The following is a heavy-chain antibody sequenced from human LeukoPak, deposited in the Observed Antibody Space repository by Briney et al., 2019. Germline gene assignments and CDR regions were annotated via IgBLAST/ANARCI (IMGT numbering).Heavy chain of an antibody. D-gene: IGHD2-2*01. V-gene: IGHV4-39*07. CDR2: INHSGST. J-gene: IGHJ3*02. CDR3: AREVVVPAAILGRRAFDI. Sequence: PSQTLSLTCTVSGGSISSGSYYWSWIRQPPGKGLEWIGEINHSGSTNYNPSLKSRVTISVDTSKNQFSLKLSSVTAADTAVYYCAREVVVPAAILGRRAFDIWGQGTMVTVSS. CDR1: GGSISSGSYY.